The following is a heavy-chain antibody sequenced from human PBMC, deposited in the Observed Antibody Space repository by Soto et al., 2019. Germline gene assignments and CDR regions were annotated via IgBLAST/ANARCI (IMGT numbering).Heavy chain of an antibody. V-gene: IGHV3-53*01. D-gene: IGHD6-13*01. Sequence: GGSLRLSCAASGFTVSSNYMSWVRQAPGKGLEWVSVIYSGGSTYYADSVKGRFTISRDNSKNTLYLQMNSLRAEDTAVYYCARDFKEHSSSWETSYGMDVWGQGTTVTVSS. CDR2: IYSGGST. J-gene: IGHJ6*02. CDR1: GFTVSSNY. CDR3: ARDFKEHSSSWETSYGMDV.